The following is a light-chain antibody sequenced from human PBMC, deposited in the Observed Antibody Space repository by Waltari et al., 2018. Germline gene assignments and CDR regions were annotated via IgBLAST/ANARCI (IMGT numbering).Light chain of an antibody. CDR1: QSVSSN. Sequence: EIVMTQSPATLSVSPGERAPLPCRASQSVSSNLAWYQQKPGQAPRLLNYGASTRATGIPARFSGSGSGTEFTLTISSLQSEDFAVYYCQQYNNWPRTFGQGTKVEIK. CDR3: QQYNNWPRT. CDR2: GAS. V-gene: IGKV3-15*01. J-gene: IGKJ1*01.